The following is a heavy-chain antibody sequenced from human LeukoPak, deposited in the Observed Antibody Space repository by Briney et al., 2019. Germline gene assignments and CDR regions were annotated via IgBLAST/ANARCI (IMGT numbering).Heavy chain of an antibody. V-gene: IGHV4-30-2*01. Sequence: SQTLSLTCAVSGGSIGSGGYSWSWIRQPPGKGLEWIGYIYHSGSTYYNPSLKSRVTISVDRSKNQFSLKLSSVTAADTAVYYCARVGGGIIIDWGQGTLVTVSS. CDR1: GGSIGSGGYS. J-gene: IGHJ4*02. CDR3: ARVGGGIIID. CDR2: IYHSGST. D-gene: IGHD3-10*01.